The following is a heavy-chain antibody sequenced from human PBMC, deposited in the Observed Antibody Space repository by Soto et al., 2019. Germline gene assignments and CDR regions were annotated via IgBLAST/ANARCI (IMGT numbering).Heavy chain of an antibody. V-gene: IGHV3-23*01. D-gene: IGHD2-2*01. CDR2: ISGSGGST. CDR1: GFTFSSYA. Sequence: LRLSCAASGFTFSSYAMSWVRQAPGKGLEWVSAISGSGGSTYYADSVKGRFTISRDNSKNTLYLQMNSLRAEDTAVYYCAKVGQDIVVVPAAILSYYYYGMDVWGQGTTVTVSS. J-gene: IGHJ6*02. CDR3: AKVGQDIVVVPAAILSYYYYGMDV.